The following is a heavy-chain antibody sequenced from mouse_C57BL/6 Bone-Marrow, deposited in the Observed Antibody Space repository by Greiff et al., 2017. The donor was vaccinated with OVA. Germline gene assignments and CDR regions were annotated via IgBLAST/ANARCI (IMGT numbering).Heavy chain of an antibody. V-gene: IGHV2-5*01. CDR2: IWRGGST. D-gene: IGHD1-1*01. J-gene: IGHJ4*01. CDR1: GFSLTSYG. Sequence: VKLMESGPGLVQPSQSLSITCTVSGFSLTSYGVHWVRQSPGKGLEWLGVIWRGGSTDYNAAFMSRLSITKDNSKSQVFFKMNSLQADDTAIYYCAITVVPPYYAMDYWGQGTSVTVSS. CDR3: AITVVPPYYAMDY.